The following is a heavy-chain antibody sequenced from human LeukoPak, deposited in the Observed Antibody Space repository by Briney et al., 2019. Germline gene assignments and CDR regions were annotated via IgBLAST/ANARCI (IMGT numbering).Heavy chain of an antibody. CDR3: ARDVDIGVFGY. V-gene: IGHV1-69*05. CDR1: GGTFSSYA. CDR2: IIPIFGTA. Sequence: ASVKVSFKASGGTFSSYAISWVRQAPGQGLEWMGGIIPIFGTANYAQKFQGRVTITTDESTSTAYMELSSLRSEDTAVYYCARDVDIGVFGYWGQGTLVTVSS. D-gene: IGHD5-12*01. J-gene: IGHJ4*02.